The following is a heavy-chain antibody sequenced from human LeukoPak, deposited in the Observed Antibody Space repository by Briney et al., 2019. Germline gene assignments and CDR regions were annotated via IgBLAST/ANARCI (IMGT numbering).Heavy chain of an antibody. D-gene: IGHD6-19*01. CDR3: ARAVAGTLYFYYGLDV. J-gene: IGHJ6*02. Sequence: GGSLRLSCAASGFTFSSYGMHWVRQVPGKGLEWVALMSNDGSTEYYADSVKGRFTISRDNSKDTLYLQMNSLRPDDTAVYYCARAVAGTLYFYYGLDVWGQGTTVTVSS. V-gene: IGHV3-30*19. CDR1: GFTFSSYG. CDR2: MSNDGSTE.